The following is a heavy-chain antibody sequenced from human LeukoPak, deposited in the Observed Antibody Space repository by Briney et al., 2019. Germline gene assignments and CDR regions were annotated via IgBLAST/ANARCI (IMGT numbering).Heavy chain of an antibody. V-gene: IGHV4-30-4*08. Sequence: SETLSLTCTVSGGSISSSSYYWGWIRQPPGKGLEWIGYIFYSGSTYYNPSLKSRVTISIDTSKNQFSLELSSVTAADTAVYYCARGKRAAGTSFDYWGQGSLVTVSS. CDR3: ARGKRAAGTSFDY. D-gene: IGHD6-13*01. CDR1: GGSISSSSYY. CDR2: IFYSGST. J-gene: IGHJ4*02.